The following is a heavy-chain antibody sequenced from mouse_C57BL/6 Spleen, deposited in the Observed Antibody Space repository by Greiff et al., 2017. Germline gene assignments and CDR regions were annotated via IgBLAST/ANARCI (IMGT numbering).Heavy chain of an antibody. D-gene: IGHD1-1*01. J-gene: IGHJ1*03. CDR1: GYTFTSYW. CDR3: ARSLRYPGYFDV. Sequence: VQLQQPGAELVKPGASVKLSCKASGYTFTSYWMHWVKQRPGQGLEWIGMIHPNSGSTNYNEKFKSKATLTVDKSSSTAYMQLSSLTSEDSAVYYCARSLRYPGYFDVWGTGTTVTVSS. CDR2: IHPNSGST. V-gene: IGHV1-64*01.